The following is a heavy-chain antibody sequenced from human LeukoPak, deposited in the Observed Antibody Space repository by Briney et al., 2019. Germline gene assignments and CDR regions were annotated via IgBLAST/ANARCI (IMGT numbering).Heavy chain of an antibody. Sequence: GGSLRLSCEASGFTFSSYALTGVGQAPGKGLEGVSVISGRGGSTYYADSVTGRFTISRDNSKNTLYLQMNSLRAEATPVYSRAKEGDTTQWFGALLFYFAYWGQGTLVTVPS. D-gene: IGHD3-10*01. CDR2: ISGRGGST. J-gene: IGHJ4*02. CDR1: GFTFSSYA. V-gene: IGHV3-23*01. CDR3: AKEGDTTQWFGALLFYFAY.